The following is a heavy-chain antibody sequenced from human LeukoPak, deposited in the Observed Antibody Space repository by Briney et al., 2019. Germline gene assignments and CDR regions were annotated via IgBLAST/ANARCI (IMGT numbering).Heavy chain of an antibody. D-gene: IGHD6-19*01. Sequence: GGSLRLSCAASGFTFDDYAMHWVRQAPGKGLEWVSGISWNSGSIGYADSVKGRFTISRDNAKNSLYLQMNSLRAEDTALYYCAKDRLYSSGPSGAFDIWGQGTMVTASS. CDR3: AKDRLYSSGPSGAFDI. V-gene: IGHV3-9*01. CDR1: GFTFDDYA. CDR2: ISWNSGSI. J-gene: IGHJ3*02.